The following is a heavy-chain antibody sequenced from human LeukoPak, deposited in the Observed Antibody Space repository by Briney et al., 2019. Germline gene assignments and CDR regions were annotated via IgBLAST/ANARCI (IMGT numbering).Heavy chain of an antibody. J-gene: IGHJ4*02. Sequence: GGSLRLSCAASGFTFSSYAMSWVRQAPGKGLEWVSAISGSGGSTYYADSVKGRFTISRDNSKKTLYLQMSSLRAEDTAVYYCAKDSVYRNSTSCYVYWGQGTLVTVSS. CDR3: AKDSVYRNSTSCYVY. CDR2: ISGSGGST. CDR1: GFTFSSYA. V-gene: IGHV3-23*01. D-gene: IGHD2-2*01.